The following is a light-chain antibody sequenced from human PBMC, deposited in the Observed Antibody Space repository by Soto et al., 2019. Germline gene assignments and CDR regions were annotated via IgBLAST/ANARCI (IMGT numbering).Light chain of an antibody. Sequence: QSVLAQPPSVSGAPGQKVTISCTGSSSNIGAAYEVHWYQHLPGKAPKLLIYGNTNRPSVVPDRFSGSNSGTSASLAITGRQAEDEADYYCQSYDTSLSASYVFGGGTKVTVL. CDR1: SSNIGAAYE. CDR3: QSYDTSLSASYV. J-gene: IGLJ1*01. CDR2: GNT. V-gene: IGLV1-40*01.